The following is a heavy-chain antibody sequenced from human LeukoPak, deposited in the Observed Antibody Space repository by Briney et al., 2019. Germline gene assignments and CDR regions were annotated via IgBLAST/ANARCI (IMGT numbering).Heavy chain of an antibody. D-gene: IGHD3-10*01. V-gene: IGHV3-30*02. CDR3: AKDRGLYRLGAFDI. CDR2: IRYDGSNK. Sequence: GGSLRLSCAASGFTFSSYGMHWVRQAPGKGLEWVAFIRYDGSNKYYADSVKGRFTISRDNSKNTLYLQMNSLRAEDTAVYYCAKDRGLYRLGAFDIWGQGTMVTVSS. J-gene: IGHJ3*02. CDR1: GFTFSSYG.